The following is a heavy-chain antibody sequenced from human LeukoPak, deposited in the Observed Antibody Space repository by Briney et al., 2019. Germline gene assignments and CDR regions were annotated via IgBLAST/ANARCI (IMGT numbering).Heavy chain of an antibody. CDR2: IWYDGSNK. CDR1: GFTFSSYG. J-gene: IGHJ6*02. CDR3: ARDIRAAAAPDYGMDV. Sequence: GGSLRLSCAASGFTFSSYGMHWVRQAPGKGLEWVAVIWYDGSNKYYADSVKGRFTISRDNSKNTLYLQVNSLRAEDTAVYYCARDIRAAAAPDYGMDVWGQGTTVTVSS. D-gene: IGHD6-13*01. V-gene: IGHV3-33*01.